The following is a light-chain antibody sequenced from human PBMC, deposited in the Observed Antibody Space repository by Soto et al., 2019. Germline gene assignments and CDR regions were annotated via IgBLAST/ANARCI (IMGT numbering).Light chain of an antibody. J-gene: IGKJ1*01. CDR3: KQYNSYPRT. CDR1: QTISSW. CDR2: KAS. V-gene: IGKV1-5*03. Sequence: DIQMTQSPSTLSGSVGYRVTITCRTSQTISSWLAWYQQKPGKAHKLLIYKASTLKSGVPSRFSGSGSGTEFTLTISSLQPDEFATYYCKQYNSYPRTFGQGTKVDIK.